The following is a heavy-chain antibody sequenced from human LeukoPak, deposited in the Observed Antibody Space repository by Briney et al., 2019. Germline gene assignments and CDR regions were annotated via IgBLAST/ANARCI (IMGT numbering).Heavy chain of an antibody. V-gene: IGHV3-74*01. CDR3: ARGVSSWRWNYYMDV. CDR2: INSDGSST. J-gene: IGHJ6*03. CDR1: GFTFSSYW. Sequence: GGSLRLSCAASGFTFSSYWMHWVRQAPGKGLVWVSRINSDGSSTSYADSVKGRFTISRDNAKNSLYLQMNSLRAEDTAVYYCARGVSSWRWNYYMDVWGKGTTVTVSS. D-gene: IGHD6-13*01.